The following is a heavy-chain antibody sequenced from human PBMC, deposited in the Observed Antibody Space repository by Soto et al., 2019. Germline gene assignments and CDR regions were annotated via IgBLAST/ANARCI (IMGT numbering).Heavy chain of an antibody. D-gene: IGHD6-13*01. CDR1: GFTFSTHS. J-gene: IGHJ4*02. Sequence: GGSLRLSCAASGFTFSTHSMSWVRQAPGKGLEWVSSISSRSSHIYYADSVKGRFTISRDNAKNSLFLQMNSLRTEDTAVYYCASFFKGTTAGPIQYYCGQGTLVTVSS. CDR3: ASFFKGTTAGPIQYY. V-gene: IGHV3-21*01. CDR2: ISSRSSHI.